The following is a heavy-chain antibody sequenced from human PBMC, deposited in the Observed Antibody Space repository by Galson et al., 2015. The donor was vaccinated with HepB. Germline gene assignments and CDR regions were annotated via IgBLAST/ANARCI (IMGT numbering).Heavy chain of an antibody. CDR3: ARQMGTLMPFDY. J-gene: IGHJ4*02. CDR1: SASITNFY. Sequence: SETLSLTCTVSSASITNFYWSWIRQSSGKGLEWIGYVTYTGSINYNPSLKTRVTISVDTSKNQFSLKLSSVTAADTAVYYCARQMGTLMPFDYWGQGTLVTVSS. CDR2: VTYTGSI. D-gene: IGHD5-24*01. V-gene: IGHV4-59*08.